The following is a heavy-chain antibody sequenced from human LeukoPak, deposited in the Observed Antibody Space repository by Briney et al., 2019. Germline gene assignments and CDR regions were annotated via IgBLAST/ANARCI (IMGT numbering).Heavy chain of an antibody. CDR1: GFTFSTYN. CDR3: ARGTTWSPLDFDY. CDR2: ISSTSDTYK. J-gene: IGHJ4*02. D-gene: IGHD3-3*01. Sequence: GGSLRLSCLASGFTFSTYNMHWVRQAPGKGLEWVSTISSTSDTYKYYANSVRGRFTISRDNAKNSLYLQMIGLRAEDTGIYFCARGTTWSPLDFDYWGQGTQVTVSA. V-gene: IGHV3-21*01.